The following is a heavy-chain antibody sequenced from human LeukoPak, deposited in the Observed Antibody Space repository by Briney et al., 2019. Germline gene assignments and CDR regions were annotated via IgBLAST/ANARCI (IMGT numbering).Heavy chain of an antibody. CDR1: GYTFTSYD. CDR2: MNPNSGNT. CDR3: ATVTDDSSGYYYNSRYFDL. Sequence: ASVKVSCKASGYTFTSYDINWVRQATGQGLEWMGWMNPNSGNTGYAQKFQGRVTMTRNTSISTAYMELSSLRFEDTAVYYCATVTDDSSGYYYNSRYFDLWGRGTLVTVSS. D-gene: IGHD3-22*01. V-gene: IGHV1-8*01. J-gene: IGHJ2*01.